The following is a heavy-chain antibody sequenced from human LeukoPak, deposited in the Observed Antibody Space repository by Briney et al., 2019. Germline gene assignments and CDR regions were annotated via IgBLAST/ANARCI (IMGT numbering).Heavy chain of an antibody. D-gene: IGHD4-23*01. Sequence: PSETLSLTCTVSGGXISTYYCSWIRQPPGKGLEWIGYIYYSGSTNYDPSLKSRITISVDTSRNQFSLKLSSVTAADTAVYYCARGIRLRWTDYFDDWGQGILVTVPS. J-gene: IGHJ4*02. CDR1: GGXISTYY. V-gene: IGHV4-59*01. CDR3: ARGIRLRWTDYFDD. CDR2: IYYSGST.